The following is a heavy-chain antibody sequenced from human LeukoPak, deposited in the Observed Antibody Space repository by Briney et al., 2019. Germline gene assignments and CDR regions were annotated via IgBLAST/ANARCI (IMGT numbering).Heavy chain of an antibody. Sequence: SETLSLTCAVYGGSFSGYYWSWIRQPPGKGLEWIGEINHSGSTNYNPSLKSRFTISVDTSKNQFSLKLSSVTAADTAVYYCARLYTWFDPWGQGTLVTVSS. CDR2: INHSGST. CDR1: GGSFSGYY. CDR3: ARLYTWFDP. J-gene: IGHJ5*02. V-gene: IGHV4-34*01.